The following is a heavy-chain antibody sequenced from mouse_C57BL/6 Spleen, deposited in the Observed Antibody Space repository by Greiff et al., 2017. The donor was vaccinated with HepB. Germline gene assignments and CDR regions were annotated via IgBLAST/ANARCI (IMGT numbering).Heavy chain of an antibody. CDR2: ISSGGSYT. J-gene: IGHJ4*01. CDR3: ARQGNYEDAMDY. V-gene: IGHV5-6*01. CDR1: GFTFSSYG. D-gene: IGHD2-1*01. Sequence: EVKLVESGGDLVKPGGSLKLSCAASGFTFSSYGMSWVRQTPDKRLEWVATISSGGSYTYYPDSVKGRFTISRDNAKNTLYLQMSSLKSEDTAMYYCARQGNYEDAMDYWGQGTSVTVSS.